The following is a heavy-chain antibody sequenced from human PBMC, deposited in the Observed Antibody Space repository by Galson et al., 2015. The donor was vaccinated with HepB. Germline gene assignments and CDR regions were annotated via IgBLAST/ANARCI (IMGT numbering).Heavy chain of an antibody. CDR1: GGSIYLSSYY. V-gene: IGHV4-39*01. Sequence: TLSLTCAVSGGSIYLSSYYWGWIRQPPGKGLEWIGSIYYTGNTYYNPSLKSRVAISIETSKKEFSLKLRSVTAADTAAYYCAVTGSTLNYFYGMDVWGQGTTVIVSS. J-gene: IGHJ6*02. CDR2: IYYTGNT. CDR3: AVTGSTLNYFYGMDV. D-gene: IGHD1-7*01.